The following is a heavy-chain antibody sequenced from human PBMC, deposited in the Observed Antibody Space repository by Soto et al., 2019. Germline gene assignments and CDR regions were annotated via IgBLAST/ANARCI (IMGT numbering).Heavy chain of an antibody. CDR1: GGTFSSYT. D-gene: IGHD5-12*01. CDR2: IIPILGIA. CDR3: ARGSMFDGGYDSADYWYSEL. V-gene: IGHV1-69*02. J-gene: IGHJ2*01. Sequence: SVKVSCKASGGTFSSYTISWVRQAPGQGLEWMGRIIPILGIANYAQKFQGRVTITADKSTSTAYMQLSSLRSEDTAVYYCARGSMFDGGYDSADYWYSELCGLCTL.